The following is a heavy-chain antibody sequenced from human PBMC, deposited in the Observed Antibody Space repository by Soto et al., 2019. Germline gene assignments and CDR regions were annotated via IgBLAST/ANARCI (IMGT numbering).Heavy chain of an antibody. V-gene: IGHV3-13*01. J-gene: IGHJ4*02. CDR3: ARGGYSSGWYFFDY. CDR2: IGTAGGT. CDR1: GFTFSSYD. D-gene: IGHD6-19*01. Sequence: GGSLRLSCAASGFTFSSYDMHWVRQATGKGLEWVSAIGTAGGTYYPGSVKGRFTISRENAKNSLYLQMNSLRAGDTAVYYCARGGYSSGWYFFDYWGQGTLVTVSS.